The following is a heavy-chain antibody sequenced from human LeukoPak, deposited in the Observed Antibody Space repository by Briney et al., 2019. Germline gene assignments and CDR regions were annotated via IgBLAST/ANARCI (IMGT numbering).Heavy chain of an antibody. D-gene: IGHD3-22*01. CDR3: ARGGYSFGY. Sequence: SETLSLICTVSGGSIYSYYWSWIRQPPGKGLEWIGYIYYSGSTNYNPSLKSRVAISVDTSKNQFSLKLRSVTAADTALYYCARGGYSFGYWGQGTLVTVSS. V-gene: IGHV4-59*01. CDR2: IYYSGST. CDR1: GGSIYSYY. J-gene: IGHJ4*02.